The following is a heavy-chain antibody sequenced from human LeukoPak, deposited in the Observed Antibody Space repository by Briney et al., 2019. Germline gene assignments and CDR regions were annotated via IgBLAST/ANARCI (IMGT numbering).Heavy chain of an antibody. J-gene: IGHJ4*02. CDR1: GYTFTSYA. CDR3: ARVAGTIVVVLAALDY. CDR2: INAGNGNT. V-gene: IGHV1-3*01. D-gene: IGHD2-2*01. Sequence: ASVKVSCKASGYTFTSYAMHWVRQAPGQRLEWMGWINAGNGNTKYSQKFQGRVAITRDTSASTAYMELSSLRSEDTAVYYCARVAGTIVVVLAALDYWGQGTLVTVSS.